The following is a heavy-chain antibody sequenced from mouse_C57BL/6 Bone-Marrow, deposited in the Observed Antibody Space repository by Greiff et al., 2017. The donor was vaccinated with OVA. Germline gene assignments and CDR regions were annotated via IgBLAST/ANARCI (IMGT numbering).Heavy chain of an antibody. CDR2: ISSGGSYT. D-gene: IGHD1-1*01. J-gene: IGHJ4*01. Sequence: EVQLVESGGDLVKPGGSLKLSCAASGFTFSSYGMSWVRQTPDKRLEWVATISSGGSYTYYPDSVKGRFTISRDNAKNTLYLQMSSLKSEDTAMYYCARLPYYYGSSYIGYAMDYWGQGTSVTVSS. V-gene: IGHV5-6*01. CDR3: ARLPYYYGSSYIGYAMDY. CDR1: GFTFSSYG.